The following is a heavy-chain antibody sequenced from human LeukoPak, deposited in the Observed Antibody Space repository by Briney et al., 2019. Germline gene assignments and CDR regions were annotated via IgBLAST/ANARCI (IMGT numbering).Heavy chain of an antibody. CDR1: GFTFSTYA. CDR3: AKSMTLQWRGFFDL. D-gene: IGHD6-19*01. V-gene: IGHV3-23*01. CDR2: ISDSGANT. Sequence: GGSLRLSCAASGFTFSTYAMNWVRQAPGKGLEWVSTISDSGANTYYADSVRGRFTISRDNSKNTLYLQKNSLRADDTAIYYCAKSMTLQWRGFFDLWGRGTHVTVSS. J-gene: IGHJ2*01.